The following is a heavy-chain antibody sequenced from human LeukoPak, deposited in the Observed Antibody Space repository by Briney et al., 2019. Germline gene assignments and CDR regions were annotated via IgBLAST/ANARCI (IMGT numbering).Heavy chain of an antibody. J-gene: IGHJ3*02. V-gene: IGHV3-48*01. D-gene: IGHD5-18*01. CDR3: ARERGYSYGPDGGGAFDI. Sequence: PGGSLRLSCAASGFTFSSYSMNWVRQAPGKGLVWVSYIGNTGSTTYYADSVKGRFTISRDNAKNSLYLQMNTLRAEDTAVYYCARERGYSYGPDGGGAFDIWGQGTMVTASS. CDR2: IGNTGSTT. CDR1: GFTFSSYS.